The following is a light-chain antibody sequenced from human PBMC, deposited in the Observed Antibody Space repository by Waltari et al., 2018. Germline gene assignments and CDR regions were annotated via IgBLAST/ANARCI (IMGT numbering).Light chain of an antibody. CDR2: YDD. CDR1: SSNTGINP. CDR3: AAWDDSLSGWV. J-gene: IGLJ3*02. V-gene: IGLV1-36*01. Sequence: QSVLTQPPSVSEAPSQRVTTPCSGSSSNTGINPVTWYQQLPGKAPKLLIYYDDLLPSGVSDRFSGSKSGTSASLAISGLQSEDEADYYCAAWDDSLSGWVFGGGTKLTVL.